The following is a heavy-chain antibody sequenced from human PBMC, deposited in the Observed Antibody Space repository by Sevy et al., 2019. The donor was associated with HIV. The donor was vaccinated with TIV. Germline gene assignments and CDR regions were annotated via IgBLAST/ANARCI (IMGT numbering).Heavy chain of an antibody. V-gene: IGHV3-33*08. J-gene: IGHJ4*02. Sequence: GGSLRLSCAASGFTFSSYGMHWVRQAPGKGLEWVAVIWYDGSNKYYADSVKGRFTISRDNSKNTLYLQMNGLRAEDTAVYYCTAGYTTGWYPGEFDYWGQGTLVTVSS. CDR3: TAGYTTGWYPGEFDY. CDR1: GFTFSSYG. D-gene: IGHD6-19*01. CDR2: IWYDGSNK.